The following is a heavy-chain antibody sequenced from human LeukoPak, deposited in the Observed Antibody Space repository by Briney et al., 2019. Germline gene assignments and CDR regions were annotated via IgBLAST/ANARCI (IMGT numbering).Heavy chain of an antibody. J-gene: IGHJ4*02. V-gene: IGHV1-69*05. D-gene: IGHD3-9*01. CDR3: AGYDILTGYYLIFDY. CDR1: GGTFSSHA. CDR2: IIPISGTA. Sequence: GASVKVSCKASGGTFSSHAIAWVRQAPGQGPEWLGGIIPISGTANYAQKFQGRVTITTDESTSTAYLELSSLASDDTAVYYCAGYDILTGYYLIFDYWGQGTLVTVSS.